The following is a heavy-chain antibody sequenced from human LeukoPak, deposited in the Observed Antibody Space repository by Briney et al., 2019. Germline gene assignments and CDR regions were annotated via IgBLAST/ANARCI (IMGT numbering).Heavy chain of an antibody. CDR2: INHSGST. CDR1: GGSFSGYY. CDR3: ARDAPRGWFDP. Sequence: SETLSLTCAVYGGSFSGYYWSWLRQPPGKGLEWIGEINHSGSTNYNPSLKSRVTISVDTSKNQFSLKLSSVTAADTAVYYCARDAPRGWFDPWGQGTLVTVSS. V-gene: IGHV4-34*01. D-gene: IGHD2-2*01. J-gene: IGHJ5*02.